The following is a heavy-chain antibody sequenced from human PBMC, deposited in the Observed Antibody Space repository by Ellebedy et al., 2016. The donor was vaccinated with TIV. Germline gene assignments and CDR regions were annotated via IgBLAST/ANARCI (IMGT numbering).Heavy chain of an antibody. CDR1: GFTFSSYE. J-gene: IGHJ3*01. CDR3: RGGGDTFGV. CDR2: ISSSGSTI. V-gene: IGHV3-48*03. D-gene: IGHD3-10*01. Sequence: GGSLRLSCAASGFTFSSYEMNWVRQAPGKGLEWVSYISSSGSTIYYADSVKGRFTISRDNAKKTLYLQMNSLRAEDTAVYYCRGGGDTFGVWGHGTMVTVSS.